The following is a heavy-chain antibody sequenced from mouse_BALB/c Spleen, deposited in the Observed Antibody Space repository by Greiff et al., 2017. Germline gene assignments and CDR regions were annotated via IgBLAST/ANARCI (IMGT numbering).Heavy chain of an antibody. CDR3: AREVITADSWFAY. D-gene: IGHD1-1*01. Sequence: EVMLVESGGGLVKPGGSLKLSCAASGFTFSSYTMSWVRQTPEKGLEWVATISSGGSYTYYPDRVKGRFTISRDKAKNTLYLQMSSLKSEDTAMYYCAREVITADSWFAYWGQGTLVTVSA. J-gene: IGHJ3*01. CDR2: ISSGGSYT. CDR1: GFTFSSYT. V-gene: IGHV5-6-4*01.